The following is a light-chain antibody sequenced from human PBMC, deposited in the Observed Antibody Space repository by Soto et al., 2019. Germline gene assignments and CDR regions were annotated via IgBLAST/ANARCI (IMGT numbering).Light chain of an antibody. J-gene: IGLJ3*02. Sequence: QSALTQPASVSGSPGQSITISCSGSRSDIGSYKNVAWYKQHPGKAPRVMIFGVTKRPSGISDRFFGSKSGSTASLTISGLQAEDEADYFCFSYAGSSIWVFGGGTKLTVL. V-gene: IGLV2-23*02. CDR3: FSYAGSSIWV. CDR2: GVT. CDR1: RSDIGSYKN.